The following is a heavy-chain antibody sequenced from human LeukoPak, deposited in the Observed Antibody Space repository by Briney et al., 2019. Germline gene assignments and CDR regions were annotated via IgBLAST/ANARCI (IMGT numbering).Heavy chain of an antibody. J-gene: IGHJ5*02. V-gene: IGHV4-61*01. CDR1: GGSVSSGRYD. Sequence: PSETLSLTCTVSGGSVSSGRYDWNWIRQPPGKGLEWIGYINYSGSTNYNPSLKSRVTISVATSKNQFSLKLSSVTGADTAVYYCARDGGTGWTWGQGTLVTVSS. D-gene: IGHD6-19*01. CDR2: INYSGST. CDR3: ARDGGTGWT.